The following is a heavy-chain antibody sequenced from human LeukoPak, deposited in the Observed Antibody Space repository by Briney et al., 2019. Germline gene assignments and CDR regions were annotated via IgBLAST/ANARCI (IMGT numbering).Heavy chain of an antibody. CDR3: ARLATKEGRDY. J-gene: IGHJ4*02. D-gene: IGHD1-1*01. CDR2: TYYRSKWYN. CDR1: GDSVSSKSAG. Sequence: SQTLSLTCAISGDSVSSKSAGWNWIRQSPSRGLEWLGRTYYRSKWYNEYAVSVKSRITIKPDTSKNQFSLQLNSVTPEDTAVYYCARLATKEGRDYWGQGTLVTVSS. V-gene: IGHV6-1*01.